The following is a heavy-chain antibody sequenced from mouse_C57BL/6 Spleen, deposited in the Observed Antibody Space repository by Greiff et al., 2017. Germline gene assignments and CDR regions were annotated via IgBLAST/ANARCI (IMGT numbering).Heavy chain of an antibody. Sequence: DVMLVESGGGLVQPGGSLKLSCAASGFTFSDYYMYWVRQTPEKRLEWVAYISNGGGSTYYPDTVKGRFTISRYNAKNTLYLQMSRLKSEDTARYYCAKQRNYYYLDYWGQGTTLTVSS. CDR2: ISNGGGST. CDR3: AKQRNYYYLDY. D-gene: IGHD2-1*01. J-gene: IGHJ2*01. CDR1: GFTFSDYY. V-gene: IGHV5-12*01.